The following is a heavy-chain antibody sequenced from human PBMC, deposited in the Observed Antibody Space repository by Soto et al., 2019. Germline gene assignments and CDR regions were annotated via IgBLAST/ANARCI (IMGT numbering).Heavy chain of an antibody. CDR3: ERDFASSSWYCLDH. CDR2: ICTSGSA. J-gene: IGHJ4*02. D-gene: IGHD6-13*01. Sequence: SETLSLTLTVSGGSIRTYYWTWIRQPAGKGLEWIGRICTSGSANYSPSLKGRVIMAVDTAKNQLSLKETSVTAEATAVYYCERDFASSSWYCLDHWGQGTLVTVSS. CDR1: GGSIRTYY. V-gene: IGHV4-4*07.